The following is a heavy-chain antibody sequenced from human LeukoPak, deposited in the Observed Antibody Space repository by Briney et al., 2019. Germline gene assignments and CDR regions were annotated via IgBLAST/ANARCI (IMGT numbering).Heavy chain of an antibody. Sequence: GGSLRLSCSASGFTFRSFAVSWVRQAPGKGLEWVSVISGSGDSTYYADSVKGRFTISRDNSKNTLYLQMNSLRAEDTAIYYCTKGVVLTIFGMAWHAFDIWGQGTMVTVS. CDR2: ISGSGDST. CDR1: GFTFRSFA. CDR3: TKGVVLTIFGMAWHAFDI. V-gene: IGHV3-23*01. D-gene: IGHD3-3*01. J-gene: IGHJ3*02.